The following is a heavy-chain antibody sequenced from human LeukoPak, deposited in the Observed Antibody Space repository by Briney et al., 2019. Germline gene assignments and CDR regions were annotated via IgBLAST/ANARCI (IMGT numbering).Heavy chain of an antibody. CDR3: AFAPRIAVGP. CDR2: IIPILGIA. Sequence: SVKVSCKASGYTFTSYAISWVRQAPGQGLEWMGRIIPILGIASYAQKFQGRVTITADKSTSTAYMELSSLRSEDTAVYYCAFAPRIAVGPWGQGTLVTVSS. J-gene: IGHJ5*02. CDR1: GYTFTSYA. V-gene: IGHV1-69*04. D-gene: IGHD6-19*01.